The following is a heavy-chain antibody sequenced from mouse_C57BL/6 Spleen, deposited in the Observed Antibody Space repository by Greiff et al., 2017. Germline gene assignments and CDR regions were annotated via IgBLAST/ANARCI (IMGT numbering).Heavy chain of an antibody. CDR3: ARIGDGYHPFTY. CDR2: IRNKANGYTT. J-gene: IGHJ3*01. D-gene: IGHD2-3*01. CDR1: GFTFTDYY. V-gene: IGHV7-3*01. Sequence: EVQLVESGGGLVQPGGSLSLSFAASGFTFTDYYMSWVRQPPGKALEWLGFIRNKANGYTTEYSASVKGRLTISRDNSQSILYLQMSALRAQDRVTYEGARIGDGYHPFTYGGQGTLATFSA.